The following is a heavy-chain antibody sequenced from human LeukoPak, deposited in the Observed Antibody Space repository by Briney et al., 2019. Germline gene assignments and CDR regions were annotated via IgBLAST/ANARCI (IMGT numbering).Heavy chain of an antibody. D-gene: IGHD5-24*01. CDR3: AKEGRSLQTY. J-gene: IGHJ4*02. Sequence: GTLSLTCAVSGGSISSSNWWSWVRQAPGKGLEWVSAISGSGGSTYYADSVKGRFTISRDNSKNTLYLQMNSLRAEDTAVYYCAKEGRSLQTYRGQGTLVTVSS. V-gene: IGHV3-23*01. CDR2: ISGSGGST. CDR1: GGSISSSN.